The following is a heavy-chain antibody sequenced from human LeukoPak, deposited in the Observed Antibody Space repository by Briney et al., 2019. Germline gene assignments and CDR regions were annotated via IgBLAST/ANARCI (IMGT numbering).Heavy chain of an antibody. Sequence: PSETLSLTCTVSGGSVSSRTSYWGWTRQPPGKGLEWIGSMYYSGSTYYNPSLKSRVTISADTSKNQFSLELNSVTAADTAVYYCARPHVDTAMALAYWGQGTLVTVSS. D-gene: IGHD5-18*01. V-gene: IGHV4-39*01. CDR2: MYYSGST. CDR3: ARPHVDTAMALAY. J-gene: IGHJ4*02. CDR1: GGSVSSRTSY.